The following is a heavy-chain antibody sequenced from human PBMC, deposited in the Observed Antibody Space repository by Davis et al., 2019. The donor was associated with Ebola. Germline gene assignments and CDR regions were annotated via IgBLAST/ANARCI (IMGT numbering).Heavy chain of an antibody. J-gene: IGHJ6*02. CDR1: GGTFSSYA. Sequence: AASVKVSCKASGGTFSSYAISWVRQAPGQGLEWMGWINPNSGGTNYAQKFQGWVTMTRDTSISTAYMELSRLRSEDTAVYYCARDHEAVTLYYYGMDVWGQGTTVTVSS. D-gene: IGHD4-17*01. V-gene: IGHV1-2*04. CDR2: INPNSGGT. CDR3: ARDHEAVTLYYYGMDV.